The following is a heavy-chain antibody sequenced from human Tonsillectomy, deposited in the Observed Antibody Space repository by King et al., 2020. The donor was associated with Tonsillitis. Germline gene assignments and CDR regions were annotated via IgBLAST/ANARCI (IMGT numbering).Heavy chain of an antibody. CDR1: GFSLSADGVG. CDR3: VRTGYSSTWDGFGDWFDP. Sequence: VTLKESGPTLVKPRQTLTLTCSVSGFSLSADGVGVAWLRQPPGKALEWLAIVYWDDDKHYVSSLKSRLTITKDTSKNQVVLTMTNGDSVDTATYYCVRTGYSSTWDGFGDWFDPWGQGIQVTVSS. V-gene: IGHV2-5*09. CDR2: VYWDDDK. D-gene: IGHD6-13*01. J-gene: IGHJ5*02.